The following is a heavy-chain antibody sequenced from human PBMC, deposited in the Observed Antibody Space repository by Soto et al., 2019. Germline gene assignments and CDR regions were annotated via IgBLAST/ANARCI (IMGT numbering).Heavy chain of an antibody. CDR3: AKEIFNGSGAALDV. J-gene: IGHJ3*01. CDR1: GFTFSDYF. D-gene: IGHD1-26*01. V-gene: IGHV3-11*06. Sequence: GGSLRLSGAASGFTFSDYFITWIRQAPWKGLEWVSHIGGSGIHINYADSVKGRFTISRDNAQNSLFLQLNSLRTDDTAVYFCAKEIFNGSGAALDVLGQGSIVTGSS. CDR2: IGGSGIHI.